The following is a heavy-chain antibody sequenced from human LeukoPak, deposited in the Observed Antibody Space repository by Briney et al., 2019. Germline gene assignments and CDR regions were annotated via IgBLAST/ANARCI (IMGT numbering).Heavy chain of an antibody. CDR3: AKETRWIQLWLGNWFDP. CDR2: ISGSGGST. V-gene: IGHV3-23*01. J-gene: IGHJ5*02. CDR1: GFTFSSYA. D-gene: IGHD5-18*01. Sequence: GGSLRLSCAASGFTFSSYAMSWVRQAPGKGLEWVSAISGSGGSTYYADSVKGRFTISRDNSKNTLYLQMNSLRAEDTAVYYCAKETRWIQLWLGNWFDPWGQGTLVTVSS.